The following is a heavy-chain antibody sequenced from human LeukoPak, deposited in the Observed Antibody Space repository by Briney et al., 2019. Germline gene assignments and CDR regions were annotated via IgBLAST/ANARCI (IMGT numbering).Heavy chain of an antibody. V-gene: IGHV1-3*01. CDR3: ARSYYDILTGSVRNWFDP. CDR2: INAGNGNT. D-gene: IGHD3-9*01. J-gene: IGHJ5*02. CDR1: GYTFTSYY. Sequence: ASVKVSCKASGYTFTSYYMHWVRQAPGQRLEWMGWINAGNGNTKYSQKFQGRVTITRDTSASTAYMELSSLRSEDTAVYYCARSYYDILTGSVRNWFDPWGQGTLVTVSS.